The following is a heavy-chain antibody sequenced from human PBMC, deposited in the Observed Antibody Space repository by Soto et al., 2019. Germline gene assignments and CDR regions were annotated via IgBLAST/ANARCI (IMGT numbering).Heavy chain of an antibody. D-gene: IGHD2-2*01. CDR1: GGSISSYY. Sequence: PSETLSLTCTVSGGSISSYYWSWIRQPPGKGLEWIGYIYYSGSTNYNPSLKSRVTISVDTSKNQFSLKLSSVTAADTAVYYCARERVVPAAVDNWFEPWGQGTLVTVSS. J-gene: IGHJ5*02. V-gene: IGHV4-59*01. CDR3: ARERVVPAAVDNWFEP. CDR2: IYYSGST.